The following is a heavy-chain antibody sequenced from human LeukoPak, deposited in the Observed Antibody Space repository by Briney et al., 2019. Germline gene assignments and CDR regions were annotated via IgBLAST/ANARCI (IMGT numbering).Heavy chain of an antibody. D-gene: IGHD1-26*01. CDR3: AREEVGATAAFDI. J-gene: IGHJ3*02. Sequence: GGSLRLSCAASGFTFSRYNMNWVRQAPGKGLEWLSYISSSGTIYYADSVKGRFTISRDNSKNTLYLQMNSLRAEDTAVYYCAREEVGATAAFDIWGQGTMVTVSS. CDR1: GFTFSRYN. V-gene: IGHV3-48*01. CDR2: ISSSGTI.